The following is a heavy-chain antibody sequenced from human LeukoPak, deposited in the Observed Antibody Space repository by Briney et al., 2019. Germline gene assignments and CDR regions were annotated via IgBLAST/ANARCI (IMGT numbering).Heavy chain of an antibody. CDR3: TRGSGLRFLEWLPFDY. V-gene: IGHV3-49*04. Sequence: GGSLRLSCAASGFTFSSYSMNWVRQAPGKGLEWVGFIRSKAYGGTTEYAASVKGRFTISRDDSKSIAYLQMNSLKTEDTAVYYCTRGSGLRFLEWLPFDYWGQGTLVTVSS. J-gene: IGHJ4*02. CDR1: GFTFSSYS. CDR2: IRSKAYGGTT. D-gene: IGHD3-3*01.